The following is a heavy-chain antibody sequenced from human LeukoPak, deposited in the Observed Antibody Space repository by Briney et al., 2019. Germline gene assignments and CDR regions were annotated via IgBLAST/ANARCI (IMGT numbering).Heavy chain of an antibody. CDR3: ARHSGTYFDY. CDR1: GFTFGTYW. J-gene: IGHJ4*02. D-gene: IGHD1-26*01. CDR2: IKQDGSEK. V-gene: IGHV3-7*01. Sequence: PGGSLRLSCAASGFTFGTYWMTWVRQAPGKGLEWVANIKQDGSEKYCVDSVKGRFTISRDNAKNSLYLQMNSQTAEDTAVYFCARHSGTYFDYWGQGTLVTVSS.